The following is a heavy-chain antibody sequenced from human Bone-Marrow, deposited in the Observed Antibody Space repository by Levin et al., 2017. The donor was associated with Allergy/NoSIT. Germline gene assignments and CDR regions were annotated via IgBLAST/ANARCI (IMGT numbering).Heavy chain of an antibody. CDR2: ISYDGSNK. J-gene: IGHJ4*02. V-gene: IGHV3-30*18. CDR3: AKVGGDQQWLDEHNFDY. CDR1: GFTFSSYG. Sequence: GGSLRLSCAASGFTFSSYGMHWVRQAPGKGLEWVAVISYDGSNKYYADSVKGRFTISRDNSKNTLYLQMNSLRAEDTAVYYCAKVGGDQQWLDEHNFDYWGQGTLVTVSS. D-gene: IGHD6-19*01.